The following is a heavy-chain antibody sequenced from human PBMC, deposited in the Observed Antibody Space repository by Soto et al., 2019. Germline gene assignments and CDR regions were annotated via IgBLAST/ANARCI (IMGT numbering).Heavy chain of an antibody. CDR1: GGSISSYY. V-gene: IGHV4-59*06. J-gene: IGHJ4*02. CDR2: IYYSGST. CDR3: ASGITGSELDD. D-gene: IGHD1-20*01. Sequence: PSETLSLTCTVSGGSISSYYWSWIRQHPGKGLEWIGYIYYSGSTYYNPSLKSRVTISVDTSKNQFSLKLSSVTAADTAVYYCASGITGSELDDSGQGTLVTVAS.